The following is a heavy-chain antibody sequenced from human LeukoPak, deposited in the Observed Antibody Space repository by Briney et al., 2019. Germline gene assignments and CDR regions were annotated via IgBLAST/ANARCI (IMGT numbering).Heavy chain of an antibody. D-gene: IGHD6-19*01. CDR1: GFTFSSYA. J-gene: IGHJ6*03. CDR2: ISGSGGST. V-gene: IGHV3-23*01. CDR3: AKTFQWPHYYYYMDV. Sequence: GGSLKLSCAASGFTFSSYAMSWVRQAPGKGLEWVSAISGSGGSTYYADSVKGRFTISRDNSKNTLYLQMNSLRAEDTAVYYCAKTFQWPHYYYYMDVWGKGTTVTVSS.